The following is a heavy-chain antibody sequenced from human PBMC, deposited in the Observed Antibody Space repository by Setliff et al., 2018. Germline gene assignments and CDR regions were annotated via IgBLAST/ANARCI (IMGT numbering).Heavy chain of an antibody. V-gene: IGHV1-18*01. CDR3: VRGPGPSVVVAIPFDH. CDR2: ISPVYGIA. J-gene: IGHJ4*02. Sequence: ASVKVSCKTSGYAFITFGMSWVRQAPGQGLEWMGWISPVYGIANYARKFQGRVTMTADTSTTTAYLDLTSLRYDDTAVYYCVRGPGPSVVVAIPFDHWGQGSLVTVSS. D-gene: IGHD3-22*01. CDR1: GYAFITFG.